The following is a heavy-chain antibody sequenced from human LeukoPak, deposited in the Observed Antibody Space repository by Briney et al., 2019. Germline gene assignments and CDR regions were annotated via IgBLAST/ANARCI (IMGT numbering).Heavy chain of an antibody. Sequence: GGSLRLSCAASGFTFSSYSMNWVRQAPGKGLEWFSDISSSSSTIYYADSVKGRFTISRDNAKNSLYLEMNSLRAEDTAVYYCARTMSKYYYGSGSDYWGQGTLVTVSS. V-gene: IGHV3-48*01. D-gene: IGHD3-10*01. CDR1: GFTFSSYS. J-gene: IGHJ4*02. CDR3: ARTMSKYYYGSGSDY. CDR2: ISSSSSTI.